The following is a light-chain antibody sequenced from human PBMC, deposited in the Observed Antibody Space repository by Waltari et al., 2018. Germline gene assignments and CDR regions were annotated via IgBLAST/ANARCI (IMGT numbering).Light chain of an antibody. CDR1: TSNIGKNA. Sequence: QSVLTQPPSLSAAPSQRVTISCFGSTSNIGKNAVNWYQQFPGKAPKVLIYFDDLLPPGVSDRFPGFKSGTSASLAISGLQSEDEADYYCAAWDDNLNAVVFGGGTKLTVL. CDR3: AAWDDNLNAVV. CDR2: FDD. J-gene: IGLJ2*01. V-gene: IGLV1-36*01.